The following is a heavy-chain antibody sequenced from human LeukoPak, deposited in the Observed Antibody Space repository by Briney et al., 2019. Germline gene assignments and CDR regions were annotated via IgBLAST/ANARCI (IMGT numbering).Heavy chain of an antibody. CDR1: GFTFSSYS. D-gene: IGHD3-22*01. V-gene: IGHV3-23*01. J-gene: IGHJ4*02. CDR2: ISGSGGSS. Sequence: GGSLRLSCAASGFTFSSYSMNWVRQAPGKGLEWVSAISGSGGSSYYADSVKGRFAISRDNSKNTLYLQMNSLRAEDTAVYYCAKDSSSGTYFDYWGQGTLVTVSS. CDR3: AKDSSSGTYFDY.